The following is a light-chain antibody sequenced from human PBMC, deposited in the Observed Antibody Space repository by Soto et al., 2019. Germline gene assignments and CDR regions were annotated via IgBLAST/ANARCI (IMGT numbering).Light chain of an antibody. CDR3: QQSYSNSPVN. CDR2: GAS. V-gene: IGKV1-5*01. CDR1: QSVDTW. J-gene: IGKJ5*01. Sequence: DIQMTPSPSTLSASVVYIVTITCRASQSVDTWLAWYQQKPGKAPKVLIYGASNLQSGVPPRFSGSGSGTDFTLAISSLQPEDSATYYCQQSYSNSPVNCGQGTRREIK.